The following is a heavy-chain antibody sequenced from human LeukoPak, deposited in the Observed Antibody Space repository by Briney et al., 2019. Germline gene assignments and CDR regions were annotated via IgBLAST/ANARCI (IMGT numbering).Heavy chain of an antibody. CDR1: GLTISSYS. J-gene: IGHJ4*02. D-gene: IGHD3-10*01. CDR3: ARALWFGETFPAY. V-gene: IGHV3-48*01. CDR2: ISSSSSTL. Sequence: GGSLRLSCAASGLTISSYSMNWVRQAPGKGLQWVSYISSSSSTLYYADSVKGRFTISRDNAKNSLYLQMNSLRAEDTAVYYCARALWFGETFPAYWGQGTLVTVSS.